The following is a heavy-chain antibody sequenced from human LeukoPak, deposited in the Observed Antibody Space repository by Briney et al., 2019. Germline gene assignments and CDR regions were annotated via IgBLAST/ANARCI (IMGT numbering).Heavy chain of an antibody. CDR1: GFTVDSNY. CDR2: IYTGGNT. V-gene: IGHV3-53*01. J-gene: IGHJ4*02. CDR3: ARGDDSGYYDYFDY. D-gene: IGHD3-22*01. Sequence: GGSLRLSCAASGFTVDSNYLSWGRQATGKGLEWVSTIYTGGNTYYAASVKGRFTISRDFSKNTVFLHMNSLRAEDTAMYYCARGDDSGYYDYFDYWGQGALVTVSS.